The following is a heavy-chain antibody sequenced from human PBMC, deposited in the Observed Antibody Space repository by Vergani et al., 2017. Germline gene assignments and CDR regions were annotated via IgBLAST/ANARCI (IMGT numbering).Heavy chain of an antibody. CDR3: AKSGELLAYYYYYMDV. J-gene: IGHJ6*03. Sequence: EVQLLESGGGLVQPGGSLRLSCAASGFTFSSYAMSWVRQAPGKGLEWVSAISGSGGSTYYADSVKGLFTISRDNSKNTLYLQMNSLRAEDTAVYYCAKSGELLAYYYYYMDVWGKGTTVTVSS. CDR2: ISGSGGST. D-gene: IGHD1-26*01. CDR1: GFTFSSYA. V-gene: IGHV3-23*01.